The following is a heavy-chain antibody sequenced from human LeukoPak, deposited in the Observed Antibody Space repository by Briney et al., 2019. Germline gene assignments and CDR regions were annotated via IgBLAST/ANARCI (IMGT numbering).Heavy chain of an antibody. J-gene: IGHJ4*02. V-gene: IGHV4-59*01. D-gene: IGHD3-22*01. CDR2: IYYSGST. CDR3: TRAYYDSSGYLFDY. CDR1: GGSISSYY. Sequence: SETLSLTCTVSGGSISSYYWSWIRQPPVKGLEWIGYIYYSGSTNYNPSLKSRVTISVDTSKNQFSLKLSSVTAADTAVYYCTRAYYDSSGYLFDYWGQGTLVTVSS.